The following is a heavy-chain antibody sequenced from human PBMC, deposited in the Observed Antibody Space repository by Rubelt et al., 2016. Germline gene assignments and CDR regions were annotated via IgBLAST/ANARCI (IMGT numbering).Heavy chain of an antibody. V-gene: IGHV3-23*01. CDR3: GKDSSTTVAADDF. CDR2: ISGSGGTT. J-gene: IGHJ4*02. Sequence: ESGGGLVQPGGSLRLSCAVSGFTFSSYAMTWVRQAPGKGLEWVSVISGSGGTTYYADSVKGRFTISRDNSKSTLYLQMNNLRAEDTAVYYCGKDSSTTVAADDFWGQGTLVTVSS. D-gene: IGHD1-1*01. CDR1: GFTFSSYA.